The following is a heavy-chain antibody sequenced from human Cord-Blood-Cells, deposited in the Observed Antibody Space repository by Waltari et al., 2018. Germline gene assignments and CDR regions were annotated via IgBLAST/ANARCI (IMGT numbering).Heavy chain of an antibody. D-gene: IGHD5-18*01. CDR2: IYWNDDK. CDR3: ALRPHSPWIQLWFDY. J-gene: IGHJ4*02. V-gene: IGHV2-5*01. CDR1: GFSLSTSGVG. Sequence: QLTLKESGPTLVIPTQTLTRTCTFPGFSLSTSGVGVGWSRQAPGKALDWLAVIYWNDDKPYSPSLKSRLTITKDTSKNQVVLTTTNMDPVDTATYYCALRPHSPWIQLWFDYWGQGTLVTVSS.